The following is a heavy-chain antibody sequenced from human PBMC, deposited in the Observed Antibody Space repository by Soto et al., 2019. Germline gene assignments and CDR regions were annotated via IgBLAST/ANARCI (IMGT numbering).Heavy chain of an antibody. Sequence: SETLSLTCTVSGGSISSYYWSWIRQPPGKGLEWIGYIYYSGSTNYNPSLKSRVTISVDTSKNQFSLKLSSVTAADTAVYYCANDYGGNSRRELQETDPRGQGTLVTLPS. J-gene: IGHJ5*02. V-gene: IGHV4-59*01. CDR1: GGSISSYY. CDR3: ANDYGGNSRRELQETDP. CDR2: IYYSGST. D-gene: IGHD4-17*01.